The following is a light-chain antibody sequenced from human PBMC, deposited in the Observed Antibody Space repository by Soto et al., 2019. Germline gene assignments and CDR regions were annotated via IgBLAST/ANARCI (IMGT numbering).Light chain of an antibody. J-gene: IGKJ5*01. CDR1: QSVSSN. CDR2: GAS. Sequence: EIVLTQSPGTLSLSPVERATLSCMASQSVSSNKVAWYQQKPGQAPSLLILGASTRATGVPARFSGSGSGTEFTLTISSLQSEDFAVYYCQQYNNRPPITFGQGTRLEIK. V-gene: IGKV3-15*01. CDR3: QQYNNRPPIT.